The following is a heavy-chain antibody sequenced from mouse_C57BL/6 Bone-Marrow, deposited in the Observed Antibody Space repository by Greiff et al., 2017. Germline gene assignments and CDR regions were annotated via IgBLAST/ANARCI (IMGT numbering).Heavy chain of an antibody. D-gene: IGHD1-1*01. CDR1: GYTFTSYW. J-gene: IGHJ4*01. CDR3: ARGRFITTVVAHYYAMDY. Sequence: QVQLQQPETELVKPGASVKLSCKASGYTFTSYWMHWVKQRPGQGLEWIGNINPSNGGTNYNEKFKSKATLTVDKSSSTAYMQLSSLTSEDSAVYYCARGRFITTVVAHYYAMDYWGQGTSVTVSS. V-gene: IGHV1-53*01. CDR2: INPSNGGT.